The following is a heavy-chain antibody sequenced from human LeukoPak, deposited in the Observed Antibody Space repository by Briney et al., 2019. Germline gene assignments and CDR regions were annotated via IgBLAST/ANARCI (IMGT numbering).Heavy chain of an antibody. CDR1: GYTFTSYG. CDR3: ARGDMVRGVIIGYFDY. CDR2: ISAYNGNT. V-gene: IGHV1-18*01. Sequence: ASVKVSCKASGYTFTSYGISWVRQAPGQGLEWMGWISAYNGNTNYAQKLQGRVTMTTDTSTSTAYMELRSLRSDDTAVYYCARGDMVRGVIIGYFDYWGQGPLVTVSS. J-gene: IGHJ4*02. D-gene: IGHD3-10*01.